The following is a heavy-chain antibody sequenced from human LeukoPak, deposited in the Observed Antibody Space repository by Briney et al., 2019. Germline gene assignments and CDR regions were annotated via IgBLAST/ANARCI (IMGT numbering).Heavy chain of an antibody. CDR3: ARDGYSFGHDFDY. J-gene: IGHJ4*02. D-gene: IGHD5-18*01. Sequence: AGGSLRLSCAASGFTFSSYAMSWVRQAPGKGLVWVSRIKGDGSSTSYADSVKGRFTISRDNAKNTLYLQMNSLRAEDTAVYYCARDGYSFGHDFDYWGQGTLVTVSS. V-gene: IGHV3-74*01. CDR2: IKGDGSST. CDR1: GFTFSSYA.